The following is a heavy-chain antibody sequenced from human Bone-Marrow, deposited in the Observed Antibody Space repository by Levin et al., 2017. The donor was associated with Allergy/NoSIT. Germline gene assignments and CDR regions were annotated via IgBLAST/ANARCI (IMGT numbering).Heavy chain of an antibody. Sequence: GESLKISCAASGFTFTSYAMSWVRQAPGKGLERVSAISGSGDSTYYADSVKGRFTISRDNSKNTLYLQMNTLRAEDTAVYYCAKKTNYDITDYLDYWGQGTLVTVSS. V-gene: IGHV3-23*01. CDR3: AKKTNYDITDYLDY. CDR2: ISGSGDST. D-gene: IGHD3-9*01. J-gene: IGHJ4*02. CDR1: GFTFTSYA.